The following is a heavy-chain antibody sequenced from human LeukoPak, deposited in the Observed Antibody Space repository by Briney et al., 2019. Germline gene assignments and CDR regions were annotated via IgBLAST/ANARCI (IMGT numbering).Heavy chain of an antibody. CDR3: ARGPRGSGYMDF. CDR1: GFTFSSYG. D-gene: IGHD3-10*01. CDR2: ISYDGSNK. Sequence: GGSLRLSCAASGFTFSSYGMHWVRQAPGKGLEWVAVISYDGSNKYYADSVKGRFTISRDNSKNTLYLQMNSLRGEDTAVYSCARGPRGSGYMDFWGKGTTVTVSS. V-gene: IGHV3-30*03. J-gene: IGHJ6*03.